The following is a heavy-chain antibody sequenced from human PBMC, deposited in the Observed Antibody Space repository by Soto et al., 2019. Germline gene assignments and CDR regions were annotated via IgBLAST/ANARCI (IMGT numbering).Heavy chain of an antibody. V-gene: IGHV3-23*01. CDR1: GFRFRTRA. D-gene: IGHD1-26*01. J-gene: IGHJ5*01. Sequence: GGSLRLSCAASGFRFRTRAMSWVRQAPGKGLEWVASIRPGGDSTYYADSVKGRFAVSRDNSNVTLYLQMDSLRVEDTAIYYCTTHEEGAPWAGVFDSWGQGTLVTVSS. CDR2: IRPGGDST. CDR3: TTHEEGAPWAGVFDS.